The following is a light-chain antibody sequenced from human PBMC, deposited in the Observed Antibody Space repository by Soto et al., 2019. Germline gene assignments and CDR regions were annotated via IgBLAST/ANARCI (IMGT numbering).Light chain of an antibody. J-gene: IGKJ3*01. Sequence: EIVLTQSPATLSLSPGERATLSCRASQSVSSSYLAWYQQRPGQGPRLLIFGASYRATGIPDRFSGSGSGTYFTLTISRLEPEDFAVYYCQNYSSSPPEFTFGRGTKVDSK. CDR2: GAS. CDR3: QNYSSSPPEFT. V-gene: IGKV3-20*01. CDR1: QSVSSSY.